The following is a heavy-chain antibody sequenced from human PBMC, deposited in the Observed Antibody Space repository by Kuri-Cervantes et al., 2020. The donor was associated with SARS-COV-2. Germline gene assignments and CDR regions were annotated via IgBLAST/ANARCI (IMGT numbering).Heavy chain of an antibody. V-gene: IGHV1-2*02. Sequence: ASVKVSCKTSGYTFTGYYIHWVRQAPGQGLEWMGWINPSSGDTNYAQKFQGRVTMTRDTSINTAYMGLSRQTNDDTAVYYCATALHTPYAFDLWGQGTVVTVSS. CDR3: ATALHTPYAFDL. CDR2: INPSSGDT. J-gene: IGHJ3*01. CDR1: GYTFTGYY. D-gene: IGHD2-2*02.